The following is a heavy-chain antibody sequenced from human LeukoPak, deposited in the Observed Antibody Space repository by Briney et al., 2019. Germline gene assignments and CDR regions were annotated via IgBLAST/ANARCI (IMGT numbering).Heavy chain of an antibody. V-gene: IGHV4-31*03. CDR1: GGSVSSDTYY. CDR3: ARDDDGLDY. CDR2: IHYSGST. Sequence: PSETLSLTCIVSGGSVSSDTYYWSWIRQPPGKGLEWIGNIHYSGSTYYNPSLKSRVTISVDTSKNQFSLKLSSVTAADTAVYYCARDDDGLDYWGQGTLVTVSS. J-gene: IGHJ4*02.